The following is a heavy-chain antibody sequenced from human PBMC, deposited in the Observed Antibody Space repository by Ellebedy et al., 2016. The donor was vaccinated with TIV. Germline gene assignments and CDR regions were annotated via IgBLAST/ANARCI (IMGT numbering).Heavy chain of an antibody. V-gene: IGHV3-30*18. Sequence: GESLKISXAASGFTFSSYAMSWVRQAPGKGLEWVAVISYDGSYKFYAGSVKGRFTISRDNSKSTLVLQMNSLTAEHTAVYFCANEGAYGSGSAYFDYWGQGTLVTVSS. CDR1: GFTFSSYA. CDR3: ANEGAYGSGSAYFDY. D-gene: IGHD3-10*01. J-gene: IGHJ4*02. CDR2: ISYDGSYK.